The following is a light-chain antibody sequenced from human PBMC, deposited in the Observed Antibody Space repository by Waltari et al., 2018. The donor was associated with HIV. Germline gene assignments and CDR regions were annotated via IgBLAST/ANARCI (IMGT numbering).Light chain of an antibody. Sequence: QSALTQPASVSGSPGQSITISCTGTTSDVGGYKYVSWYQQHPEKAPKLVVYEVSNRPSGISIRCSGSKSGNTASLTISGLQAEDEADYYCSSYTSRNTRVFGTGTKVTVL. J-gene: IGLJ1*01. V-gene: IGLV2-14*01. CDR3: SSYTSRNTRV. CDR2: EVS. CDR1: TSDVGGYKY.